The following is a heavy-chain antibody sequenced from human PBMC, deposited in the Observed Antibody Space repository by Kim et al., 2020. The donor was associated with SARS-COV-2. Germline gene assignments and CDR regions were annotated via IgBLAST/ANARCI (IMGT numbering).Heavy chain of an antibody. V-gene: IGHV3-30*18. D-gene: IGHD4-17*01. J-gene: IGHJ2*01. CDR3: AKSVTTTVTTDWYFDL. Sequence: GVSLRLSCAASGFIFSSYGMHWVRQAPGKGLEWVAVISYDGSNKYYADSVKGRFTISRDNSKNTLYLQMNSLRAEDTAVYYCAKSVTTTVTTDWYFDLWGRGTLVTVSS. CDR2: ISYDGSNK. CDR1: GFIFSSYG.